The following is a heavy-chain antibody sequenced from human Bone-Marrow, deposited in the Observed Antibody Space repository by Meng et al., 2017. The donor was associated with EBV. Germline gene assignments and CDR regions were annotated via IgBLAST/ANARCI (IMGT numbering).Heavy chain of an antibody. CDR1: GYTFTYRY. Sequence: QVQLVQSGGEVKKTGSSVKVSCKASGYTFTYRYLHWVRQAPGQALEWMGWITPFNGNTNYAQKFQDRVTITRDRSMSTAYMELSSLRSEDTAMYYCAGGNGARDAFDIWGQGTMVTVSS. CDR2: ITPFNGNT. CDR3: AGGNGARDAFDI. D-gene: IGHD4-23*01. J-gene: IGHJ3*02. V-gene: IGHV1-45*02.